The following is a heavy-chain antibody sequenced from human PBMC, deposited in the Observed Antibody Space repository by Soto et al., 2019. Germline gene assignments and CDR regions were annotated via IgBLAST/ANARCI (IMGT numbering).Heavy chain of an antibody. J-gene: IGHJ6*03. D-gene: IGHD2-2*02. V-gene: IGHV3-48*01. Sequence: GGSLRRSGAASGFTFSSYSMNWVRQAPGKGLEWVSYISSSSSTIYYADSVKGRFTISRDNAKNSLYLQMNSLRAEDTAVYYCASTPYCSSTSCYMPDYYYYYYMDVWGKGTTVTVSS. CDR2: ISSSSSTI. CDR3: ASTPYCSSTSCYMPDYYYYYYMDV. CDR1: GFTFSSYS.